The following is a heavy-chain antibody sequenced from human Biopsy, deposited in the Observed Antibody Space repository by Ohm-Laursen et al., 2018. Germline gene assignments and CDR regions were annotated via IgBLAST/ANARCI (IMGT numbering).Heavy chain of an antibody. CDR2: IIPMFGTA. D-gene: IGHD1-26*01. CDR1: GGTFTNYA. CDR3: ARGPHSGSHSCFDY. V-gene: IGHV1-69*01. Sequence: PSVKVSCKVSGGTFTNYAISWVRHAPGQGLEWMGGIIPMFGTANYAQMFQGRVTISADESTSTSYMELSSLTTEDTAIYYCARGPHSGSHSCFDYWGRGTLVTVSS. J-gene: IGHJ4*02.